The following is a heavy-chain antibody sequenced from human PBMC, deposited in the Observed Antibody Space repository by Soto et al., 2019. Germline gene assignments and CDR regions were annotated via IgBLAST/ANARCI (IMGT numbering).Heavy chain of an antibody. CDR3: ARLLGYCSSTSCFNFHY. V-gene: IGHV4-39*01. J-gene: IGHJ4*02. CDR1: GGSISSSSYY. D-gene: IGHD2-2*01. CDR2: IYYSGST. Sequence: SETLSLTCTVSGGSISSSSYYWGWIRQPPGKGLEWIGSIYYSGSTYYNPSLKSRVTISVDTSKNQFSLKLSPVTAADTAVYYCARLLGYCSSTSCFNFHYWGQGTLVTVSS.